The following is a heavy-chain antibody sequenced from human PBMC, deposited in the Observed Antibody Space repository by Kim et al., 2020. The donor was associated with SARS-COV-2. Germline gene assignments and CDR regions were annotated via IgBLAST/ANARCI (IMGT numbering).Heavy chain of an antibody. CDR3: AKGRSVSCDSEMDV. V-gene: IGHV3-23*01. J-gene: IGHJ6*02. Sequence: AESVKGRFTNSRDNFRNTLYLPMNSLRVEDTAVYCCAKGRSVSCDSEMDVWGQGTTVTVSS. D-gene: IGHD3-22*01.